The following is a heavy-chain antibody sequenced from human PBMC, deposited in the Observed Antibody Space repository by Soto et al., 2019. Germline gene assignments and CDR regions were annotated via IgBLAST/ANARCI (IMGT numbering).Heavy chain of an antibody. CDR2: INPNSGGT. V-gene: IGHV1-2*02. Sequence: ASVKVSCKASGYTFTGYYMHWVRQAPGQGLEWMGWINPNSGGTNYAQKFQGRVTMTRDTSISTAYMELSRLRSDDTAVYYCARDRGRVLMVYRPEVNGMDVWGQGTTVTVSS. D-gene: IGHD2-8*01. CDR3: ARDRGRVLMVYRPEVNGMDV. CDR1: GYTFTGYY. J-gene: IGHJ6*02.